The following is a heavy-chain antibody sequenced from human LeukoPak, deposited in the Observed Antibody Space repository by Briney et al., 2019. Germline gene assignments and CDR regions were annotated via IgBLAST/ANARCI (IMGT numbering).Heavy chain of an antibody. CDR2: ITGGQGAT. Sequence: GGSLRLSCSASGFNFNTYTLTWVRQTPGKRPEWLSAITGGQGATYYADSVRGRFTITRDNSRNTFYLDMSGLRAEDTAVYYCARDRSTDAISEYWGQGTLVAVSS. J-gene: IGHJ4*02. CDR1: GFNFNTYT. CDR3: ARDRSTDAISEY. D-gene: IGHD1-1*01. V-gene: IGHV3-23*01.